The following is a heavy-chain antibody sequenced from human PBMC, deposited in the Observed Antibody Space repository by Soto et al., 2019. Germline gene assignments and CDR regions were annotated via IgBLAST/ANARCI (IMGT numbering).Heavy chain of an antibody. CDR3: ARDQERRAYSSSSDYFDY. J-gene: IGHJ4*02. Sequence: LETLSLTCAVSGGSISSSNWWSWVRQPPGKGLEWIGEIYHSGSTNYNPSLKSRVTISVDKSKNQFSLKLSSVTAADTAVYYCARDQERRAYSSSSDYFDYWGQGTLVTV. CDR1: GGSISSSNW. V-gene: IGHV4-4*02. CDR2: IYHSGST. D-gene: IGHD6-6*01.